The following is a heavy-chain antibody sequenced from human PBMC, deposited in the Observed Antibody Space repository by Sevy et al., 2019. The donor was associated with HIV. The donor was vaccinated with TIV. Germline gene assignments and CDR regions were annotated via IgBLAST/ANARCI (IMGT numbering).Heavy chain of an antibody. CDR1: GLTFSDYY. Sequence: GGSLRLSCAASGLTFSDYYMSWIRQAPGKGLEWLSYISSSGTTLYSADSVKGRFAISRDNAKNSLYLQMNSLRAEDTDIYYCSRVSSSRRYLDALDMWGQGRMVTVSS. CDR2: ISSSGTTL. V-gene: IGHV3-11*01. CDR3: SRVSSSRRYLDALDM. D-gene: IGHD6-13*01. J-gene: IGHJ3*02.